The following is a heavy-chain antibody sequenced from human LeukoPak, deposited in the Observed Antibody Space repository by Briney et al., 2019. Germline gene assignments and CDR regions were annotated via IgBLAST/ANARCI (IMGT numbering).Heavy chain of an antibody. CDR2: MNPINGNT. Sequence: ASVKVSCEATGFTFTNYDINWVRQATGQGLEWMGWMNPINGNTGYAQKFQGRVTMTRDTTISTAYMELRSLTSEDTAVYYCARGGRIQLWLRSYYFDYWGQGTLVTVSS. CDR1: GFTFTNYD. V-gene: IGHV1-8*01. J-gene: IGHJ4*02. D-gene: IGHD5-18*01. CDR3: ARGGRIQLWLRSYYFDY.